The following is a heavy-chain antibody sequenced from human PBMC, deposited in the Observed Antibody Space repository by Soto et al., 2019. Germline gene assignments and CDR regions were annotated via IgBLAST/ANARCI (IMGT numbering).Heavy chain of an antibody. CDR1: GGTFSSYA. CDR3: ARAVAGPDAFDI. V-gene: IGHV1-69*13. Sequence: SVKVSCKASGGTFSSYAISWVRQAPGQGLEWMGGIIPIFGTANYAQKFQGRVTINADESTSTAYMELSSLRSEDTAVYYCARAVAGPDAFDIWGQGTMVTVSS. D-gene: IGHD6-19*01. J-gene: IGHJ3*02. CDR2: IIPIFGTA.